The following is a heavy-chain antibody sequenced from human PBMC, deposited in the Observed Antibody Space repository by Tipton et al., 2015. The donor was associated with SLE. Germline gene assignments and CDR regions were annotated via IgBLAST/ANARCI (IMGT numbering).Heavy chain of an antibody. CDR3: ARASWQYFDY. Sequence: TLSLTCAVSGYSISSSYYWGWIRQPPGKGLEWIGSIYYSGSTNYNPSLKRRVTMSVDTSKNQFSLKLSSVTAADTAVYYCARASWQYFDYWGQGTLVTVSS. D-gene: IGHD5-12*01. CDR1: GYSISSSYY. J-gene: IGHJ4*02. V-gene: IGHV4-38-2*01. CDR2: IYYSGST.